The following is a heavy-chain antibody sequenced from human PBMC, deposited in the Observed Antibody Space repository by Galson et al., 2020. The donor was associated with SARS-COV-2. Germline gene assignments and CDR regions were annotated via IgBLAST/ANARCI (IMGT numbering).Heavy chain of an antibody. D-gene: IGHD5-18*01. J-gene: IGHJ6*02. Sequence: NSGGYLRLSCAASGFPLSTYSMNWLRLAPGKGLEWVSSISTSSGYTYYVDSVKGRFSISRDNTRNSLYLQRNSLRAEDTAVYYCARDEGIRGYNYGRLYYGMDVWGQGTTVTVSS. CDR2: ISTSSGYT. V-gene: IGHV3-21*01. CDR1: GFPLSTYS. CDR3: ARDEGIRGYNYGRLYYGMDV.